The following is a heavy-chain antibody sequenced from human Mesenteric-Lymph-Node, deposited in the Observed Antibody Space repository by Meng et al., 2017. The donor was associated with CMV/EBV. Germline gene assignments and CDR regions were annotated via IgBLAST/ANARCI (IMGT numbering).Heavy chain of an antibody. D-gene: IGHD3-22*01. J-gene: IGHJ4*02. Sequence: GESLKISCAASGFTFSSYGMHWVRQAPGKGLEWVAFIRYDGSNKYYADSVKGRFTISRDNSKNTLYLQMNSLRAEDTAVYYCAKDSSNYYDSSGCDYWGQGTLVTVPQ. V-gene: IGHV3-30*02. CDR3: AKDSSNYYDSSGCDY. CDR2: IRYDGSNK. CDR1: GFTFSSYG.